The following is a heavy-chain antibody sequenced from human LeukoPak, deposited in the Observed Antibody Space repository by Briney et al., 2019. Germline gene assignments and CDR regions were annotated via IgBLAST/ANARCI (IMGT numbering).Heavy chain of an antibody. CDR3: ARGGSCSSTSCYEDYYYYMDV. D-gene: IGHD2-2*01. CDR1: GYTFTSYD. V-gene: IGHV1-8*01. Sequence: ASVKVSCKASGYTFTSYDINWVRQATGRGLEWMGWMNPNSGNTGYAQKFQGRVTMTRNTSISTAYMELSSLRSEDTAVYYCARGGSCSSTSCYEDYYYYMDVWGKGTTVTVSS. J-gene: IGHJ6*03. CDR2: MNPNSGNT.